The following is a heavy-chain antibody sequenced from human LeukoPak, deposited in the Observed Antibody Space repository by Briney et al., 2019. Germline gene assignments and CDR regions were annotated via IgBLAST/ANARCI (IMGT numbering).Heavy chain of an antibody. D-gene: IGHD3-22*01. Sequence: SETLSLTCAVYGGSFSGYYWSWIRQPPGKGLEWIGEINHSGSTNYNLSLKSRVTISVDTSKNQFSLKLSSVTAADTAVYYCARVRVTMIVVVDDAFDIWGQGTMVTVSS. J-gene: IGHJ3*02. CDR1: GGSFSGYY. CDR2: INHSGST. V-gene: IGHV4-34*01. CDR3: ARVRVTMIVVVDDAFDI.